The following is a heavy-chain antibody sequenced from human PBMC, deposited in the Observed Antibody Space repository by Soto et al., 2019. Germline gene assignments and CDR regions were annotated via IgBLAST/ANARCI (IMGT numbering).Heavy chain of an antibody. CDR3: ARGRSSTSPYPIGY. J-gene: IGHJ4*02. V-gene: IGHV4-31*03. CDR2: IYYSGGT. CDR1: GGSISSGGYY. D-gene: IGHD2-2*01. Sequence: QVQLQESGPGLVKPSQTLSLTCTVSGGSISSGGYYWSWIRQHPGKGREWIGYIYYSGGTYYNPSLKRRVTISVDPSKNQFSLKLSSVTAADTAVYYCARGRSSTSPYPIGYWGQGTLVTVSS.